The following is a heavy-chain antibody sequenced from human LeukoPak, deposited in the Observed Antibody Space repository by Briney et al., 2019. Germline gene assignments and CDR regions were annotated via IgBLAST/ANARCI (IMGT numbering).Heavy chain of an antibody. CDR3: ARGSYSSGWYRGSAFDI. CDR1: GGSFSGYY. CDR2: INHSGST. J-gene: IGHJ3*02. V-gene: IGHV4-34*01. D-gene: IGHD6-19*01. Sequence: PSETLSLTCAVYGGSFSGYYWSWIRQPPGKGLEWIGEINHSGSTNYNPSLKSRVTISVDTSKNQFSLKLSSVTAADTAVYYCARGSYSSGWYRGSAFDIWGQGTMVTVSS.